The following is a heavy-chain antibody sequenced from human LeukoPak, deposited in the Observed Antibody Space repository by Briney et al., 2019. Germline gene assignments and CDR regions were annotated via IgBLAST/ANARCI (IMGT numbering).Heavy chain of an antibody. V-gene: IGHV4-59*08. CDR1: GGSISRYY. Sequence: SETLSLTCTVSGGSISRYYWSWIRQPPGKGLEWIGYIFYSGSTNYNPSLKSRVSISIDTSKNQFSLNLSSVTAADTAVYYCARLLNYDVLTGYYTYWYFDLWGRGTLVTVSS. J-gene: IGHJ2*01. CDR3: ARLLNYDVLTGYYTYWYFDL. D-gene: IGHD3-9*01. CDR2: IFYSGST.